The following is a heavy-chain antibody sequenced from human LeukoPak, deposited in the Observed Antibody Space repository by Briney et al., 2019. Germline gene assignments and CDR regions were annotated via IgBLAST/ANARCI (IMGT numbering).Heavy chain of an antibody. Sequence: GGSLRLSCAASGFTFSDYYMSWIRQAPAKGLEWVSYISSSGSTIYYADSVKGRFTISRDNAKNSLYLQLNSLRAEDTAVYYCAREEAYYYGSGSFDYWGQGTLVTVSS. D-gene: IGHD3-10*01. CDR2: ISSSGSTI. V-gene: IGHV3-11*04. J-gene: IGHJ4*02. CDR3: AREEAYYYGSGSFDY. CDR1: GFTFSDYY.